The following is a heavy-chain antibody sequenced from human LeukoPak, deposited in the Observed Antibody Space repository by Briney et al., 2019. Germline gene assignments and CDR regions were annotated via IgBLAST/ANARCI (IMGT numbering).Heavy chain of an antibody. J-gene: IGHJ4*02. D-gene: IGHD2-15*01. Sequence: SETLSLTCAVYGGSFSGYYWSWIRQPPGKGLEWIGEINHSGSTNYNPSLKSRVTISVDTSKNQFSLKLSSVTAADTAVYYRAGGSLGPFDYWGQGTLVTVSS. CDR3: AGGSLGPFDY. CDR1: GGSFSGYY. V-gene: IGHV4-34*01. CDR2: INHSGST.